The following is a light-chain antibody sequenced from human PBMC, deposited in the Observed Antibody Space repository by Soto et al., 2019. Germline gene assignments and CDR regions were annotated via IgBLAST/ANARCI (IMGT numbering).Light chain of an antibody. CDR1: QTFSSNS. CDR3: QQYGRSLPYT. V-gene: IGKV3-20*01. CDR2: GAS. J-gene: IGKJ2*01. Sequence: EVVLTQSPGTLSFSPGERATLSCRASQTFSSNSLAWYQQKPGQAPMLLIYGASTRATGIPDRFSGRGSGTDFTLTISRLEPEDFAVYYCQQYGRSLPYTFGQGTKLEI.